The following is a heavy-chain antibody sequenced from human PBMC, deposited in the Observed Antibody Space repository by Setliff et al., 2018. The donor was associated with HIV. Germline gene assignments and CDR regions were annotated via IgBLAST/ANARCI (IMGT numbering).Heavy chain of an antibody. J-gene: IGHJ6*02. D-gene: IGHD3-3*01. V-gene: IGHV1-2*02. Sequence: ASVKVSCKTSGYIFIRYYIFWVRQAPGQGLEWMGNINPHTGGTKYAEKFQGRVTMTRDTSINTIYMELSRLRSDDTAVYYCARDLRDGFEEWFSTLDDGMDVWGQGTTVTVSS. CDR1: GYIFIRYY. CDR2: INPHTGGT. CDR3: ARDLRDGFEEWFSTLDDGMDV.